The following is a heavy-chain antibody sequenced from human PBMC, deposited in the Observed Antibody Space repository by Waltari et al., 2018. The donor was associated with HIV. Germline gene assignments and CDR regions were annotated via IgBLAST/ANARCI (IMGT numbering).Heavy chain of an antibody. J-gene: IGHJ4*02. Sequence: QVQLMQAGAEVKKPGASVKIYCKASGYTFENFPMHWARQAPGQGLEWMGWINLVNCNVRLSELFPARVPLTRDTPAATVNMDLGPLTPGDTAIYFCAREKGGTGEPNYFGLWGLGTEVSVSA. D-gene: IGHD3-9*01. CDR3: AREKGGTGEPNYFGL. V-gene: IGHV1-3*01. CDR1: GYTFENFP. CDR2: INLVNCNV.